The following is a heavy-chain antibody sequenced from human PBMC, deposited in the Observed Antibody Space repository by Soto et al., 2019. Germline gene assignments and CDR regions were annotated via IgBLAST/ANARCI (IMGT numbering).Heavy chain of an antibody. V-gene: IGHV3-23*01. CDR3: AKNSGGSSYSSFDI. J-gene: IGHJ3*02. CDR2: IIGSGGTT. D-gene: IGHD2-15*01. CDR1: GFTFSSYA. Sequence: GGSLRLSCAASGFTFSSYAMSWVRQAPGKGLEWVSSIIGSGGTTFYADSVKGRFTISRDNFKNTHDLQMNGLRAEDTALYYCAKNSGGSSYSSFDIWGQGTLVTVSS.